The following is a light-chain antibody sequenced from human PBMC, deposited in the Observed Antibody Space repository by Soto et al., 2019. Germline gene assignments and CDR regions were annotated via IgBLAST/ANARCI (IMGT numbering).Light chain of an antibody. CDR3: QRYDSFRT. CDR1: QSVSSH. V-gene: IGKV3-11*01. CDR2: GAS. Sequence: EIVLTQSPATLSLSPGERATVSCRASQSVSSHLAWYQQKRGQAPRLLIYGASNRATGIPDRFSGSGSGTDFTLTITRLEPEDFAMYYCQRYDSFRTFGQGTKVEI. J-gene: IGKJ1*01.